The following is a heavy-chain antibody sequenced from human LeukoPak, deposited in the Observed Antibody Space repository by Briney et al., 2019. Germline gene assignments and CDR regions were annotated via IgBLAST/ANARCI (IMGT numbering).Heavy chain of an antibody. Sequence: ASVKVSCKASGYTFINHYLHWVRQTPGQGLEWMGIINPSGGSTSYAQKFQGRVTMTRDTSTSTVYMELSSLRSEDTAVYYCATGPGGSEDAFDIWGQGTMVTVSS. CDR1: GYTFINHY. CDR2: INPSGGST. V-gene: IGHV1-46*01. J-gene: IGHJ3*02. D-gene: IGHD3-10*01. CDR3: ATGPGGSEDAFDI.